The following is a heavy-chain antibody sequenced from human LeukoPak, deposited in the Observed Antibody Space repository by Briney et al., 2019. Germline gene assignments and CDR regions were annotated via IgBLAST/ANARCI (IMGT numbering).Heavy chain of an antibody. D-gene: IGHD4-11*01. Sequence: SVKVSCKASGGTFSSYAISWVRQAPGQGLEWMGGIIPIFGTANYAQKFQGRVTMTRDTSTSTVYMELSSLRSEDTAVYYCARAGTYSLPHGDYWGQGTLVTVSS. J-gene: IGHJ4*02. CDR2: IIPIFGTA. V-gene: IGHV1-69*05. CDR3: ARAGTYSLPHGDY. CDR1: GGTFSSYA.